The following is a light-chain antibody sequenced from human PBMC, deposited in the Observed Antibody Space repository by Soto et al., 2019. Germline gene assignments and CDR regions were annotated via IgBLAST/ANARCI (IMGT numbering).Light chain of an antibody. CDR2: DVT. J-gene: IGLJ3*02. V-gene: IGLV2-11*01. CDR3: CSYAGSNSVV. Sequence: QAVVTQPRSVSGSPGHSVTISCTGTSSDVGAYNHISWYQQHPGKVPKLVIHDVTRRPSGVPDRFSGSKSGNTASLTISGLQPEDEADYYCCSYAGSNSVVFGGGTKLTVL. CDR1: SSDVGAYNH.